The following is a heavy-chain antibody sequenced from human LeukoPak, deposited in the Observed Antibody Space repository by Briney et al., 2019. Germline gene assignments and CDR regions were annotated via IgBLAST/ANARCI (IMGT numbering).Heavy chain of an antibody. J-gene: IGHJ4*02. CDR1: GGSISSYY. D-gene: IGHD3-22*01. CDR2: IYYSGST. V-gene: IGHV4-59*01. Sequence: KPSETLSLPCTVSGGSISSYYWSWIRQPPGKGLEWIGYIYYSGSTNYNPSLKSRVTISVDTSKNQFSLKLSSVTAADTAVYYCARGMYYYDSSGYYGPAYYFDYWGQGTLVTVSS. CDR3: ARGMYYYDSSGYYGPAYYFDY.